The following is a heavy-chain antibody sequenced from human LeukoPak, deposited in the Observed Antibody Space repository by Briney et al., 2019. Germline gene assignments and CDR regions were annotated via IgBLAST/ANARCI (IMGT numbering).Heavy chain of an antibody. V-gene: IGHV3-74*01. CDR2: INSDGSGT. CDR3: ARDLSSLAPSFDN. D-gene: IGHD6-19*01. J-gene: IGHJ4*02. CDR1: GFTFSTYW. Sequence: GGSLRLSCAASGFTFSTYWMHWVRQAPGKGLVWVSRINSDGSGTTYADSVRGRFTISRDNAKNSLYLQMNSLRAEDTAVCYCARDLSSLAPSFDNWGQGTLVTVSS.